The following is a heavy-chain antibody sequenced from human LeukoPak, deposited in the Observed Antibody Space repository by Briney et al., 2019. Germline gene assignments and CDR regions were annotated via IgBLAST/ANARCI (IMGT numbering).Heavy chain of an antibody. Sequence: ASVKVSSTASGYTFTSYGIRWVRQALGQGLEWMGWTSAYNGNTNYAQKLQGRVTMTTDTSTSTAYMELRSLRSDDTAVYYCARDLMPSAGTNWFAPCGQGTLVTVSS. CDR2: TSAYNGNT. CDR3: ARDLMPSAGTNWFAP. J-gene: IGHJ5*02. CDR1: GYTFTSYG. V-gene: IGHV1-18*01. D-gene: IGHD6-13*01.